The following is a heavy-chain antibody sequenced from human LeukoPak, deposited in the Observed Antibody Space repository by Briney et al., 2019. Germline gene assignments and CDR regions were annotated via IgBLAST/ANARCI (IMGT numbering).Heavy chain of an antibody. CDR2: INPNSGGT. V-gene: IGHV1-2*02. CDR1: GYTFTRYY. J-gene: IGHJ5*02. CDR3: ASFEVGA. Sequence: ASVKVSCKASGYTFTRYYVNWVRQAPGQGLEWMGWINPNSGGTNYAQKFQGRVTMTRDTSITTVYMELSRLRSDETAVFYCASFEVGAWGQGTLVTVSS. D-gene: IGHD3-10*01.